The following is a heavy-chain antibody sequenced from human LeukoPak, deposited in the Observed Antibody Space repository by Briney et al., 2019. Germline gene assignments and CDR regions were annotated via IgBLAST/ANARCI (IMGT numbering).Heavy chain of an antibody. J-gene: IGHJ4*02. CDR1: GFTFSNYA. CDR2: ISGTGGST. Sequence: GGSLRLSCAASGFTFSNYAMSWVRQAPGKGLEWVSSISGTGGSTYYADSVKGRFTISRDNSNNTLFLQMNSLRAEDTAVYYCAKVRTGHYFDYWGQGTLVTVSS. CDR3: AKVRTGHYFDY. V-gene: IGHV3-23*01. D-gene: IGHD1-1*01.